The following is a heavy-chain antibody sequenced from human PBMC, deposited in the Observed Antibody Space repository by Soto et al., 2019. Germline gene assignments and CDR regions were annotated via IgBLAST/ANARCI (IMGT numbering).Heavy chain of an antibody. Sequence: QVQLVESGGGVVQPGRSLRLSCAASGFTFSSYGMHWVRQAPGKGLEWVAVISYDGSNKYYADSVKGRFTISRDNSKNTLYLQMNSLSAEDTAVYYCAKDPGPTNYYYYGMDVWGQGTTVTVSS. CDR3: AKDPGPTNYYYYGMDV. D-gene: IGHD3-10*01. CDR2: ISYDGSNK. J-gene: IGHJ6*02. CDR1: GFTFSSYG. V-gene: IGHV3-30*18.